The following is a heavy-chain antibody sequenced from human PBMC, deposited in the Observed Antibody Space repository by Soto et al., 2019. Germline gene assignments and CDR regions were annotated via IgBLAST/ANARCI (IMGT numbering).Heavy chain of an antibody. CDR1: GFTFSDYA. D-gene: IGHD6-19*01. CDR3: AKGGRQWLVTSDFNY. Sequence: GGSLRVSSAAAGFTFSDYAMHWVRQDPGKGLEWVAVVSHDGRNTHYADSVKGRFTISRDSSKNTVSLEMTSLRAEDTAVYYCAKGGRQWLVTSDFNYWGQGAQVTVSS. V-gene: IGHV3-30*18. CDR2: VSHDGRNT. J-gene: IGHJ4*02.